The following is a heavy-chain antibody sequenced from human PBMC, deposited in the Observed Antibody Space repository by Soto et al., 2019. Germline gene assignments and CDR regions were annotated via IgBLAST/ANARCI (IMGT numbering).Heavy chain of an antibody. J-gene: IGHJ6*02. V-gene: IGHV3-49*04. D-gene: IGHD3-3*01. CDR3: TRGGRPYDFWSGYYKGEDYYYGMDV. CDR1: GFTFGDYA. Sequence: LRLSCTASGFTFGDYAMSWVRQAPGKGLEWVGFIRSKAYGGTTEYAASVKGRFTISRDDSKSIAYLQMNSLKTEDTAVYYCTRGGRPYDFWSGYYKGEDYYYGMDVWGQGTTVTVSS. CDR2: IRSKAYGGTT.